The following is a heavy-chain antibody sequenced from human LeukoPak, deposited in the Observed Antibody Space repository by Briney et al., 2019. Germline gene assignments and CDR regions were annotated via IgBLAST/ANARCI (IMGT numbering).Heavy chain of an antibody. V-gene: IGHV4-34*01. CDR2: INHSGST. Sequence: PSETLSLTCTVSGGSISSYYWSWIRQPPGKGLEWIGEINHSGSTNYNPSLKNRVTISVDTSKNQFSLKLSSVTAADTAVYYCARYRGYSYGYFGEMSVDYWGQGTLVTVSS. D-gene: IGHD5-18*01. CDR1: GGSISSYY. J-gene: IGHJ4*02. CDR3: ARYRGYSYGYFGEMSVDY.